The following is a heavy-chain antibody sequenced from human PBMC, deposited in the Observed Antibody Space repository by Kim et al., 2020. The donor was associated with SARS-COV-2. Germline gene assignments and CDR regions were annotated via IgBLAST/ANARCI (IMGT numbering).Heavy chain of an antibody. Sequence: YRGSTNYPPSLKSRVTMSVDTSKNQFSLKLSSVTAADTAIYYCARNTPADFWGRGTLVSVSS. CDR2: YRGST. V-gene: IGHV4-59*01. CDR3: ARNTPADF. J-gene: IGHJ4*02. D-gene: IGHD2-2*02.